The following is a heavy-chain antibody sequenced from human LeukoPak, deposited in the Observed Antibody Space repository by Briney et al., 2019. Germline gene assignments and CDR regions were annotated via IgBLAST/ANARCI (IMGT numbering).Heavy chain of an antibody. Sequence: ASVKVSFKASGYTFTSYGISWVRQAPGQGLEWMGWISAYNGNTNYAQRLQGRVTMTTDTSTSTAYMELRSLRSDDTAVYYCARDRDYGDYNTQDLFVYWGQGTLVTVSS. D-gene: IGHD4-17*01. V-gene: IGHV1-18*01. J-gene: IGHJ4*02. CDR2: ISAYNGNT. CDR3: ARDRDYGDYNTQDLFVY. CDR1: GYTFTSYG.